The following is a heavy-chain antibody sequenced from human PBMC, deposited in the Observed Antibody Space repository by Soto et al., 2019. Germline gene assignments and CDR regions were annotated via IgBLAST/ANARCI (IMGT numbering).Heavy chain of an antibody. D-gene: IGHD3-10*01. Sequence: PSETLSLTCTVSGGSISSNTFYCAWIRQPPGKGLEWIGSIRSSGSTYYNSSLKSRVTISVDTSKNQFSLKLSSVTAADTAVYYCARAYRAMVRGVGGHYYYGMDVWGQGTTVTVSS. CDR1: GGSISSNTFY. CDR3: ARAYRAMVRGVGGHYYYGMDV. CDR2: IRSSGST. V-gene: IGHV4-39*01. J-gene: IGHJ6*02.